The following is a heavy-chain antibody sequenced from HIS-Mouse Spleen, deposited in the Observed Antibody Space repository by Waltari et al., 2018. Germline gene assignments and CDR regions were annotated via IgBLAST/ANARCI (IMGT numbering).Heavy chain of an antibody. V-gene: IGHV3-30*03. D-gene: IGHD1-26*01. J-gene: IGHJ5*02. CDR2: ISYDGSNK. CDR3: ARESGSYGNWFDP. Sequence: QVQLVESGGGVVQPGRSLRRSCAASGFTSSSYAMLLVRRAPGKGLEWVAVISYDGSNKYYADSVKGRFTISRDNSKNTLYLQMNSLRAEDTAVYYCARESGSYGNWFDPWGQGTLVTVSS. CDR1: GFTSSSYA.